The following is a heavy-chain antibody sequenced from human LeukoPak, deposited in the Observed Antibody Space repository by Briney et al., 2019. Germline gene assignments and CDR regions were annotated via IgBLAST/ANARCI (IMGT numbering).Heavy chain of an antibody. CDR3: ARHGGMVVIITLAS. D-gene: IGHD3-22*01. Sequence: GGSLRLSCAASGFTFSSYSMNWVRQAPGKGLEWVSSISSSSSYIYYADSVKGRFTISRDNAKNSLYLQMNSLRAEDTAVYYCARHGGMVVIITLASWGQGTLVTVSS. J-gene: IGHJ4*02. CDR2: ISSSSSYI. CDR1: GFTFSSYS. V-gene: IGHV3-21*01.